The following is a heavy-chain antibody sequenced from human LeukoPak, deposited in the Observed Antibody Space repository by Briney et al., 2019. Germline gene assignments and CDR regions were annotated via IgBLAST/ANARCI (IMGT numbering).Heavy chain of an antibody. D-gene: IGHD5-18*01. CDR1: GFTFSSYA. V-gene: IGHV3-30*04. CDR3: ARDLSYGYDDY. J-gene: IGHJ4*02. Sequence: GGSLRLSCAASGFTFSSYAMHWVRQAPGKGLEWVAVISYDGSNKYYADSVKGRFTISRDNSKNTLYLQMNSLRAEDTAVYYCARDLSYGYDDYWGQGTLVTVPS. CDR2: ISYDGSNK.